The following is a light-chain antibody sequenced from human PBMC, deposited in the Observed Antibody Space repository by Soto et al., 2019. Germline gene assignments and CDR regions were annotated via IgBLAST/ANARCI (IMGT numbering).Light chain of an antibody. CDR1: QSVNSYF. CDR3: QHYGSSTHT. CDR2: NTF. J-gene: IGKJ4*01. V-gene: IGKV3-20*01. Sequence: IVVTHSPGTLTVSPGERATLSCRASQSVNSYFFAWYQQRPGQPPRLFIYNTFAMAPGVPVRFSGSGSGTDFTLSISGLEPEDFALYFYQHYGSSTHTSCRRTKV.